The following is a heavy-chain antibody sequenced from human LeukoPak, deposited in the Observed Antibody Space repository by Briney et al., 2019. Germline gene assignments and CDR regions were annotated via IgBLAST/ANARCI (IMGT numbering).Heavy chain of an antibody. V-gene: IGHV1-18*01. Sequence: ASVKVSCKASGYTFTSYGISWVRQAPGQGLEWMGWISAYNGNTNYAQKFQGRVTITADESTSTAYMELSSLRSEDTAVYYCARDRGLVVVPAAIGWFDPWGQGTLVTVSS. CDR3: ARDRGLVVVPAAIGWFDP. D-gene: IGHD2-2*02. J-gene: IGHJ5*02. CDR1: GYTFTSYG. CDR2: ISAYNGNT.